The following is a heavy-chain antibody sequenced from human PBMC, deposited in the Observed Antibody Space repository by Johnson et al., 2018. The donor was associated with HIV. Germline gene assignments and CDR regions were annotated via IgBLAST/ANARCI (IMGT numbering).Heavy chain of an antibody. J-gene: IGHJ3*01. CDR2: ISYDGSNK. Sequence: QVQLVESGGGVVQPGRSLRLSCAASGFTFSSYAMHWVRQAPGKGLEWVAVISYDGSNKYYADSVKGRFTISRDNSKNTLYLQMSSLRVEDTAVYYCARERGISGGFDFWGQGTRVSVSS. D-gene: IGHD2-15*01. CDR1: GFTFSSYA. V-gene: IGHV3-30*04. CDR3: ARERGISGGFDF.